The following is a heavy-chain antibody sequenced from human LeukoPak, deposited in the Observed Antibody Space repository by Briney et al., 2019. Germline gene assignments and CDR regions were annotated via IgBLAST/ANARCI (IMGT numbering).Heavy chain of an antibody. D-gene: IGHD4-23*01. V-gene: IGHV3-30*18. CDR3: AKLGDYGGNNY. CDR2: ISYDGSNK. CDR1: GFTFSSYG. Sequence: GRSLRLSCAASGFTFSSYGMPWVRQAPGKGLEWVAVISYDGSNKYYADSVKGRFTISRDNSKNTLNLQMNSLRAEDTAVYYCAKLGDYGGNNYWGQGTLVTVSS. J-gene: IGHJ4*02.